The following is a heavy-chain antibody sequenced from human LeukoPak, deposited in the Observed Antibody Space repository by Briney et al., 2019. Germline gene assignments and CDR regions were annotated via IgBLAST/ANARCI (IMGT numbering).Heavy chain of an antibody. Sequence: SETLSLTCTVSGDSISSYYWSWIRQPPGKGVEWIGYIYYSGSTNYNPSLKSRVTISADTSKNQFSLKLSSVTAADTAVYYCARTRVRSYYYDSSGYFFDYWGQGTLVTVSS. D-gene: IGHD3-22*01. V-gene: IGHV4-59*08. CDR3: ARTRVRSYYYDSSGYFFDY. CDR1: GDSISSYY. J-gene: IGHJ4*02. CDR2: IYYSGST.